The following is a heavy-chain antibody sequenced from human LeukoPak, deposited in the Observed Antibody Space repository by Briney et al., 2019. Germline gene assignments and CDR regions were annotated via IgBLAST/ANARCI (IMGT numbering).Heavy chain of an antibody. Sequence: ASVKVSCKAAGYTFTAYYIHWVRQAPGQGLEWMGWINPNSGGTNSAQKFQGRVTMTRDSSISTAYMEIGRLTSDDTAVYHCARVGSITARKNYFDYWGQGTLVTVSS. J-gene: IGHJ4*02. CDR3: ARVGSITARKNYFDY. CDR1: GYTFTAYY. V-gene: IGHV1-2*02. D-gene: IGHD6-6*01. CDR2: INPNSGGT.